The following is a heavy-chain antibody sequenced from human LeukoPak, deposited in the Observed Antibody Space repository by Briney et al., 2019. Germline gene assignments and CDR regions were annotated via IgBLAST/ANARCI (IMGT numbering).Heavy chain of an antibody. CDR3: ARQLGYCSSTSCYADKVDY. CDR1: GGSISGSSYY. J-gene: IGHJ4*02. Sequence: SETLSLACTVSGGSISGSSYYWGWIRQPPGKGLEWIGSIYYSGSTYYNPSLKSRVTISVDTSKNQFSLKLSSVTAADTAVYYCARQLGYCSSTSCYADKVDYWGQGTLVTVSS. V-gene: IGHV4-39*01. D-gene: IGHD2-2*01. CDR2: IYYSGST.